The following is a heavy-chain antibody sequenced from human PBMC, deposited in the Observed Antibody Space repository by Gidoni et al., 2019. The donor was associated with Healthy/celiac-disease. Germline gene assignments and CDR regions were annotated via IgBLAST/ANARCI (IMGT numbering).Heavy chain of an antibody. V-gene: IGHV3-33*01. CDR2: IWYDGSNK. J-gene: IGHJ3*02. CDR3: AREDYGDFYGAFDI. D-gene: IGHD4-17*01. CDR1: GFTFSSYG. Sequence: QVQLVESGGGVVQPGRSLRLSCAASGFTFSSYGMHWVRQAPGKGLEWVAVIWYDGSNKYYADSVKGRFTISRDNSKNTLYLQMNSLRAEDTAVYYCAREDYGDFYGAFDIWGQGTMVTVSS.